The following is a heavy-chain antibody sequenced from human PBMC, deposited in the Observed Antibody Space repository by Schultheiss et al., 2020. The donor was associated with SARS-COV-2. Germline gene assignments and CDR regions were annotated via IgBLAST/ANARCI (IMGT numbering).Heavy chain of an antibody. J-gene: IGHJ6*02. CDR2: ISHDTSHA. CDR3: ARDVLGEALVLFGEFEGSGGMDV. CDR1: GFTFSSYA. D-gene: IGHD3-10*01. Sequence: GESLKISCAASGFTFSSYAMHWVRQAPGKGLEWVSVISHDTSHAYYADSLKGRFTISRDNSKNTLYLQMNSLRPDDTAIYYCARDVLGEALVLFGEFEGSGGMDVWGQGTTVTVSS. V-gene: IGHV3-30*04.